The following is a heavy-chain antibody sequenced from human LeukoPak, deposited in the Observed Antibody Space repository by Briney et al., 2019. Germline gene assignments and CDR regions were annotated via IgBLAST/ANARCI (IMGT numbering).Heavy chain of an antibody. V-gene: IGHV3-23*01. CDR1: GFTFSSYA. CDR2: IGAGGTFT. CDR3: AKDLDYTTYRYYFDY. Sequence: GGSLRLSCTASGFTFSSYAMNWVRPAPGKGLEWVSGIGAGGTFTYYADSVKGRFTISRDNSGNTLYLQMNSLRADDTAVYYCAKDLDYTTYRYYFDYWGQGTLVTVSS. J-gene: IGHJ4*02. D-gene: IGHD4-11*01.